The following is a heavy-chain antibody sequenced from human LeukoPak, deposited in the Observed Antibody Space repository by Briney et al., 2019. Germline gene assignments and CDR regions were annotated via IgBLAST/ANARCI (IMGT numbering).Heavy chain of an antibody. D-gene: IGHD4-17*01. CDR1: GFTFSSYA. J-gene: IGHJ4*02. CDR3: ARIDYGDYGLGY. CDR2: ISYDGSKK. V-gene: IGHV3-30*04. Sequence: GGSLRLSCAASGFTFSSYAMHWVRQAPGKGLEWVAVISYDGSKKYYADSVKGRFTISSDNSKNTLYLQMNSLRAEDTAVYYCARIDYGDYGLGYWGQGTLVTVSS.